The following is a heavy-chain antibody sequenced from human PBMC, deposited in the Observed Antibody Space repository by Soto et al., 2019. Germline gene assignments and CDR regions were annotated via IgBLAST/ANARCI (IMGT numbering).Heavy chain of an antibody. J-gene: IGHJ4*02. CDR2: IYWDDDK. D-gene: IGHD3-9*01. CDR3: ARKGPEDWPLDY. Sequence: QITLKESGPTLVKPTQTLTLTCTFSGFSLSTRGVGVGWIRQPPGEALEWLAVIYWDDDKEYSPSLKNRVTITKDISKNQVVLTMTNMGPMDTGTYYCARKGPEDWPLDYWGQGTLFTVSS. CDR1: GFSLSTRGVG. V-gene: IGHV2-5*02.